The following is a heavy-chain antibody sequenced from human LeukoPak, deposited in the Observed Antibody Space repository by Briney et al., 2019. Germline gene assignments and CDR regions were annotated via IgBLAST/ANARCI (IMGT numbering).Heavy chain of an antibody. D-gene: IGHD3-3*01. CDR2: IYYSGST. CDR1: GGSISSYY. Sequence: PETLSLTCTVSGGSISSYYWSWIRQPPGKGLEWIGYIYYSGSTNYNPSLKSRVTISVDTSKNQFSLKLSSVTAADTAVYYCARRSGDFWSGRPFFDPWGQGTLVTVSS. CDR3: ARRSGDFWSGRPFFDP. J-gene: IGHJ5*02. V-gene: IGHV4-59*01.